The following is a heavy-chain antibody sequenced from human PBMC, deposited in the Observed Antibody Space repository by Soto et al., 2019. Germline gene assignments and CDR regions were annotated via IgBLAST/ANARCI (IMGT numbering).Heavy chain of an antibody. D-gene: IGHD6-6*01. CDR1: GFTFSDYY. CDR2: ISSSSSTI. V-gene: IGHV3-11*04. CDR3: ARVSIGWQLEYYFDY. Sequence: QVQLVESGGGLVKPGGSLRLSCAASGFTFSDYYMSWIRQAPGKGLEWVSYISSSSSTIYYEDSVKGRFTISRDNAKNSLYLQMNSLRAEDTAVYYWARVSIGWQLEYYFDYWCQGNLVTVSS. J-gene: IGHJ4*02.